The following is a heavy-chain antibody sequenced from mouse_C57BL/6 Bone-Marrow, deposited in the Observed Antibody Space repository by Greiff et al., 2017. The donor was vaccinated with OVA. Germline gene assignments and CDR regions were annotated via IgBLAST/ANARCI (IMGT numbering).Heavy chain of an antibody. Sequence: QVQLKQPGAELVKPGASVKMSCKASGYTFTSYWITWVKQRPGQGLEWIGDIYPGSGSTNYNEKFKSKATLTVDTSSSTAYMQLSSLTSEDSAVYYCAACLYGSSYYFDYWGQGTTLTVSS. CDR1: GYTFTSYW. D-gene: IGHD1-1*01. J-gene: IGHJ2*01. CDR2: IYPGSGST. CDR3: AACLYGSSYYFDY. V-gene: IGHV1-55*01.